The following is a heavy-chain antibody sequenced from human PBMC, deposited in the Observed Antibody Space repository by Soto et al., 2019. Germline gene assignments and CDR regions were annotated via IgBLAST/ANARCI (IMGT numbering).Heavy chain of an antibody. D-gene: IGHD3-22*01. Sequence: QVQLVQSGGGVVQPGRSLRLSCAASGFNFSTYVMHWVRQAPGKGLEWVAVVSYDGNKKYYADSVRGRFSISRDKSKNTVFLQMNSLRPEDTAVYYCPREPSYYARGGYSLGPFDHWGQGTLVTVSS. CDR2: VSYDGNKK. V-gene: IGHV3-30-3*01. CDR1: GFNFSTYV. J-gene: IGHJ4*02. CDR3: PREPSYYARGGYSLGPFDH.